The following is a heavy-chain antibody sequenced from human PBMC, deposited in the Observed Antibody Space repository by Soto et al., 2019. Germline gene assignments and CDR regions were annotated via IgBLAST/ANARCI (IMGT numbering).Heavy chain of an antibody. J-gene: IGHJ4*02. D-gene: IGHD6-13*01. CDR1: GFTFSRYS. Sequence: GGSLRLSCAASGFTFSRYSMSWVRQAPGKGLDWVATIKEDGSEKYYVDSVKGRFTISRDNAKKSMYLQMNSLRAEDTALYYCARDRGGSSWYTVSDYWGQGSLVTVS. CDR3: ARDRGGSSWYTVSDY. CDR2: IKEDGSEK. V-gene: IGHV3-7*03.